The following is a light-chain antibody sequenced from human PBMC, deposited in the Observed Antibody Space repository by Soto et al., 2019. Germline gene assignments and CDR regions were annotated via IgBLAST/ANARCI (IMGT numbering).Light chain of an antibody. CDR3: HQRQSWPRT. CDR1: QAVNTR. J-gene: IGKJ1*01. V-gene: IGKV3-11*01. Sequence: EIVLTQSPATLSSFPVDRVTLSCRASQAVNTRLAWYQHKPGQAPRLLIYLTSNRAAGIPARFSGSGSGTDFTLTISDVEPEDFAVYYCHQRQSWPRTFGQGTKLDIK. CDR2: LTS.